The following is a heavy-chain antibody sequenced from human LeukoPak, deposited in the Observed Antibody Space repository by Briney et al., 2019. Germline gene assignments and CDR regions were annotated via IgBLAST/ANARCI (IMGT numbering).Heavy chain of an antibody. J-gene: IGHJ6*03. CDR1: GFTFSSYG. CDR2: ISYDGSNK. CDR3: ARDGYGSGSYYNPYYYYYYMDV. D-gene: IGHD3-10*01. Sequence: GGSLRLSCAASGFTFSSYGMHWVRQAPGKGLEWVAVISYDGSNKYYADSVKGRFTISRDNSKNTLYLQMNSLRAEDTAVYYCARDGYGSGSYYNPYYYYYYMDVWGKGTTVTVSS. V-gene: IGHV3-30*03.